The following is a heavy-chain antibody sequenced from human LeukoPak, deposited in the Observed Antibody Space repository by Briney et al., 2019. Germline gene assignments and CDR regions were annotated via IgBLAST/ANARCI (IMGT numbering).Heavy chain of an antibody. CDR3: ARASSSWYYFDY. CDR2: IRTSSSYI. J-gene: IGHJ4*02. V-gene: IGHV3-21*01. D-gene: IGHD6-13*01. Sequence: PGGSLRLSCAASGFIFSSYSMNWVRQAPGKGLEWVSFIRTSSSYIYCADSVKGRFTISRDNAKNSLYLQMNSLRAEDMAVYYCARASSSWYYFDYWGQGNLVMVSS. CDR1: GFIFSSYS.